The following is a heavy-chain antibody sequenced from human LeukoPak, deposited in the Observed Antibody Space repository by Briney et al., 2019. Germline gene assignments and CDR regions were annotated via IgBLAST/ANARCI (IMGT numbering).Heavy chain of an antibody. CDR1: GFTFSSYS. CDR3: AKGGSPSCYSSSGY. Sequence: KPGGSLRLSCAASGFTFSSYSMNWVRQAPGKGLEWVSSIISGSGYIYYTDSVRGRFTISRDNSKNTLYLQMNSLRGEDTAVYYCAKGGSPSCYSSSGYWGQGTLVTVSS. J-gene: IGHJ4*02. CDR2: IISGSGYI. V-gene: IGHV3-21*04. D-gene: IGHD2-2*01.